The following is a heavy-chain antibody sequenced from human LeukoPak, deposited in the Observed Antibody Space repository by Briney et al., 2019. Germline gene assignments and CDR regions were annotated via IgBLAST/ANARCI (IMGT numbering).Heavy chain of an antibody. CDR1: GYTFTGYY. V-gene: IGHV1-2*02. CDR2: INPNSGGT. J-gene: IGHJ6*03. D-gene: IGHD3-10*01. Sequence: ASVKVSCKASGYTFTGYYMHWVRQAPGQGLEWMGWINPNSGGTNYAQKFQGRVTMTRDTSISTAYMELSRLRSDDTAVYYCARVRGSLGYYYYYYMDVWGKGTTVTISS. CDR3: ARVRGSLGYYYYYYMDV.